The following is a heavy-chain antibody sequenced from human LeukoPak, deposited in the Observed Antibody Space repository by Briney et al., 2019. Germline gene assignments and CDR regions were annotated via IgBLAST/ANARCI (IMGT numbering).Heavy chain of an antibody. CDR1: GFTVSSNY. V-gene: IGHV3-53*01. Sequence: GGSLRLSCAAYGFTVSSNYMSWVRQAPGKGLDGVSVIYSGGSTYYADSVKGRFTISRDNSKNTLYLQMNSLRAEDTAVYYCARVLGRDGYTPGPFDYWGQGTLVTVSS. CDR3: ARVLGRDGYTPGPFDY. CDR2: IYSGGST. D-gene: IGHD5-24*01. J-gene: IGHJ4*02.